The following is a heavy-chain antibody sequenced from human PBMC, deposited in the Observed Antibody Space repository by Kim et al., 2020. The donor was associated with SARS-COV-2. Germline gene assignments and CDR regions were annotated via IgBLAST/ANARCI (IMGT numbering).Heavy chain of an antibody. CDR1: GFTFGDYA. V-gene: IGHV3-49*03. J-gene: IGHJ4*02. CDR2: IRSKAYGGTT. CDR3: TSTRGYSGYDPSDY. Sequence: GGSLRLSCTASGFTFGDYAMSWFRQAPGKGLEWVGFIRSKAYGGTTEYAASVKGRFTISRDDSKSIAYLQMNSLKTEDTAVYYCTSTRGYSGYDPSDYWGQGTLVTVSS. D-gene: IGHD5-12*01.